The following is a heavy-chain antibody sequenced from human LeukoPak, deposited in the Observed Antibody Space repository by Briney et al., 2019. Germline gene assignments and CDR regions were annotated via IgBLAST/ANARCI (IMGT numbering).Heavy chain of an antibody. Sequence: GGSLRLSCIGYGFSLSAYEFNWVRQAPGKGLEWISYINTAVRSAYYAGSVKGRSTISRDDANSAVNLEMNSLRAEDTAIYYCARETLNCGGDCFDYWGQGALVTVST. CDR1: GFSLSAYE. CDR2: INTAVRSA. J-gene: IGHJ4*02. D-gene: IGHD2-21*01. CDR3: ARETLNCGGDCFDY. V-gene: IGHV3-48*03.